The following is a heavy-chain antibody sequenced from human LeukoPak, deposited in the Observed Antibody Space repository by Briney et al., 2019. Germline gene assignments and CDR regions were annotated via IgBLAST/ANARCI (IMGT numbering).Heavy chain of an antibody. CDR3: ARWGSGGRGDWFDP. CDR2: IFYSGST. Sequence: SETLSLTCTVSGGSISSYYWSWIRQPPGKGLEWIGYIFYSGSTNYNPSLKSRVTISVDTSKNQFSLKLSSVTAADTAVYYCARWGSGGRGDWFDPWGQGTLVTVSS. V-gene: IGHV4-59*12. D-gene: IGHD2-15*01. J-gene: IGHJ5*02. CDR1: GGSISSYY.